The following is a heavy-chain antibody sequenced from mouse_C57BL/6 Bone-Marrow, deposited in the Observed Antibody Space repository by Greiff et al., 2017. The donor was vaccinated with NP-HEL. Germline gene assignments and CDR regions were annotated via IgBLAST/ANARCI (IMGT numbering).Heavy chain of an antibody. CDR1: GFTFSNYW. D-gene: IGHD1-1*01. J-gene: IGHJ4*01. CDR2: IRLKSDNYAT. CDR3: TGGNNYGSTGYAMDY. V-gene: IGHV6-3*01. Sequence: EVKLMESGGGLVQPGGSMKLSCVASGFTFSNYWMNWVRQSPEKGLEWVAQIRLKSDNYATHYAESVKGRFTISRDDSKSSVYLQMNNLRAEDTGIYYCTGGNNYGSTGYAMDYWGQGTSVTVSS.